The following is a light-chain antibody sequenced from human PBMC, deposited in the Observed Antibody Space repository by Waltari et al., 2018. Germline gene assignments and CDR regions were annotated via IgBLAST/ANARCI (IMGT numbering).Light chain of an antibody. CDR1: ITDVGAHKF. Sequence: QSALTQPASVAGSPGQSITISCPGTITDVGAHKFVSWYQHHAGEAPQLILYAVTNRPSGVSDRFSGSKSGNTASLTISGLQAEDEADYHCTSFTTRTTWVFGGGTKLTVL. V-gene: IGLV2-14*01. CDR2: AVT. J-gene: IGLJ3*02. CDR3: TSFTTRTTWV.